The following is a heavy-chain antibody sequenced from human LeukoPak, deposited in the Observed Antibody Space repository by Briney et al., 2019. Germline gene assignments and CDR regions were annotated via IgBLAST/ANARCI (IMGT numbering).Heavy chain of an antibody. V-gene: IGHV3-15*01. CDR1: GFTFSNAW. CDR2: IKSKTDGGTT. Sequence: PGGSLRLSCAASGFTFSNAWMSWVRQAPGKGLEWVGRIKSKTDGGTTDYAAPVKGRFTISRDDSKNTLYLQMNSLKTEDTAVYYCTTDISLWFGEYHDYWGQGTLVTVSS. CDR3: TTDISLWFGEYHDY. J-gene: IGHJ4*02. D-gene: IGHD3-10*01.